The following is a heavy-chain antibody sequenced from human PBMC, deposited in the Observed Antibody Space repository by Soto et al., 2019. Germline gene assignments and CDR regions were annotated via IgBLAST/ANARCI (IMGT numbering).Heavy chain of an antibody. Sequence: SETLSLTCTVSGGSISSFDWNWIRQSPGKGLEWIGYISYSGSTNYNPSLKSRVTISVDTSKNQFSLKLSSVTAADTAVYYCARHNYGSGSTYFDYWGQGTLVTVS. J-gene: IGHJ4*02. CDR1: GGSISSFD. V-gene: IGHV4-59*08. CDR3: ARHNYGSGSTYFDY. D-gene: IGHD3-10*01. CDR2: ISYSGST.